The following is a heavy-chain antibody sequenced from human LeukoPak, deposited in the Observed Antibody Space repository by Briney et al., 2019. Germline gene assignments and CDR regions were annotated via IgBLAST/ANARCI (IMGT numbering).Heavy chain of an antibody. Sequence: TASETLSLTCTVSGGSISSSSYYWGWIRQPPGKGLEWIGSIYYSGSTYYNPSLKSRVTISVDTSKNQFSLKLSSVTAADTAVYYCARVTHYYYYMDVWGKGTTVTVSS. CDR1: GGSISSSSYY. V-gene: IGHV4-39*07. CDR2: IYYSGST. J-gene: IGHJ6*03. CDR3: ARVTHYYYYMDV.